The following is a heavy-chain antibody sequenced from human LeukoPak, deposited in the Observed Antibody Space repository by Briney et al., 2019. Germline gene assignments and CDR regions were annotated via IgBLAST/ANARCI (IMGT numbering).Heavy chain of an antibody. CDR2: IKSKRYGGTT. J-gene: IGHJ4*02. D-gene: IGHD1-26*01. V-gene: IGHV3-49*03. Sequence: GGSLRLSCAASGFTFGNFWMSWFRQAPGKGPEWVGFIKSKRYGGTTDYAASLKGRFSISTDDSNSIAYLQMNSLKTEDTAVYHCSRGVIVGAAYFDYWGQGTLVTVSS. CDR3: SRGVIVGAAYFDY. CDR1: GFTFGNFW.